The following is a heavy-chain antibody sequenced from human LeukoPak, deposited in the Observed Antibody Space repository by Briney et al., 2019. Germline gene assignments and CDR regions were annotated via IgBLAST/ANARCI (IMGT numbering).Heavy chain of an antibody. CDR2: ISSSSSYI. Sequence: GGSLRLSCAASGFTFSSYSMNWVRQAPGKGLEWVSSISSSSSYIYYADSVKGRFTISRDNAKNSLYLQMNSLRAEDTAVYYCARGNAGTMVREKYYYYYYMDVWGKGTTVTVSS. D-gene: IGHD3-10*01. V-gene: IGHV3-21*01. J-gene: IGHJ6*03. CDR3: ARGNAGTMVREKYYYYYYMDV. CDR1: GFTFSSYS.